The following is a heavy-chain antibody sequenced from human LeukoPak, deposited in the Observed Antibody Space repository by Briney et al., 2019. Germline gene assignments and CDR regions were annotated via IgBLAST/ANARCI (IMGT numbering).Heavy chain of an antibody. D-gene: IGHD3-10*02. CDR2: MNPNSGNT. Sequence: GASVKVSCKASGYTFTSYDINWVRQATGQGLEWIGWMNPNSGNTGYAQKFQGRVTMTRNTSISTAYIELSSLRSEDTAVYYCARKYNVRGWYYYYYMDVWGKGTTVTVSS. J-gene: IGHJ6*03. V-gene: IGHV1-8*01. CDR1: GYTFTSYD. CDR3: ARKYNVRGWYYYYYMDV.